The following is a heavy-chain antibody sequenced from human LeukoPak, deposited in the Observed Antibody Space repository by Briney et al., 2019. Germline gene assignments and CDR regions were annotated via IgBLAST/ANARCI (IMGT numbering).Heavy chain of an antibody. CDR3: ARGSLRHSRTVPDY. Sequence: GGSLRLSCAASGFTFSSYAMHWVRQAPGKGLEWVAVISYDGSNKYYADSVKGRFTISRDNSKNTLYLQMNSLRAEDTAVYYCARGSLRHSRTVPDYWGQGTLVTVSS. CDR1: GFTFSSYA. CDR2: ISYDGSNK. V-gene: IGHV3-30*01. D-gene: IGHD4-17*01. J-gene: IGHJ4*02.